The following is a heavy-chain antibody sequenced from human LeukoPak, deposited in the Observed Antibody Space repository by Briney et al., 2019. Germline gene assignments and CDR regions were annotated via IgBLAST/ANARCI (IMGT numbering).Heavy chain of an antibody. CDR2: MKPNSGNT. CDR3: ARGRTYYDFWSGYYTFDY. D-gene: IGHD3-3*01. CDR1: GYTLTSYD. Sequence: ASVKGSCKAFGYTLTSYDIKLVRQATGQRLQWKGLMKPNSGNTGYAQKFQGRVTITRNTSISTAYMELSSLRSEDTAVYYCARGRTYYDFWSGYYTFDYWGQGTLVTVSS. V-gene: IGHV1-8*03. J-gene: IGHJ4*02.